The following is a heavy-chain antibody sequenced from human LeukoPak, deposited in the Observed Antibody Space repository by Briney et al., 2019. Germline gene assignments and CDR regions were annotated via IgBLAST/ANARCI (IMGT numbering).Heavy chain of an antibody. D-gene: IGHD5-12*01. Sequence: ASVKVSCKASDYPFTNYGISWVRQAPGQGLEWMGWINPNSGGTNYAQKFQGRVTMTRDTSISTAYMELSSLRSEDTAVYYCARSRIVATIYDPRNYFDYWGQGTLVTVSS. J-gene: IGHJ4*02. CDR3: ARSRIVATIYDPRNYFDY. CDR1: DYPFTNYG. CDR2: INPNSGGT. V-gene: IGHV1-2*02.